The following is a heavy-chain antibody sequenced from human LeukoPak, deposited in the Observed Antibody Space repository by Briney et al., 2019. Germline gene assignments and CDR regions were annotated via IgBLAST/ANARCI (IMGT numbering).Heavy chain of an antibody. CDR2: IYYSGST. V-gene: IGHV4-59*08. CDR1: GGSISSYY. CDR3: ARRSSSGWTYFDI. D-gene: IGHD6-19*01. J-gene: IGHJ3*02. Sequence: KPSETLSLTCTVSGGSISSYYWSWIRQPPGKGLEWIGYIYYSGSTNYNPSLKSRVTISVDTSKNQFSLKLSSVTAADTAVYYCARRSSSGWTYFDIWGQGTMVTVSS.